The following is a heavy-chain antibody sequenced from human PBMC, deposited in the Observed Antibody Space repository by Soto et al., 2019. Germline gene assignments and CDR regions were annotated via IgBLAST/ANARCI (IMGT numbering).Heavy chain of an antibody. CDR2: MNPNSGNT. V-gene: IGHV1-8*01. CDR3: ARGYEWHYDFWRFDP. D-gene: IGHD3-3*01. J-gene: IGHJ5*02. CDR1: GYTFTSYD. Sequence: ASVKVSCKASGYTFTSYDINWVRQATGQGLEWMGWMNPNSGNTGYAQKFQGRVTMTRNTSISTAYMELSSLRSEDTAVYYCARGYEWHYDFWRFDPWGQGTLVTVSS.